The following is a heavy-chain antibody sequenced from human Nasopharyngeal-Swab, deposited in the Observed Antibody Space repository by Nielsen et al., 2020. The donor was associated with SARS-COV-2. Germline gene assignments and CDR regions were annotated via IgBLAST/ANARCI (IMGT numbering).Heavy chain of an antibody. D-gene: IGHD3-10*01. V-gene: IGHV3-33*01. CDR1: GFTFSSYG. J-gene: IGHJ3*02. Sequence: GGSLRLSCAASGFTFSSYGMHWVRQAPGKGLEWVAVIWYDGSNKYYADSVKGRFTISRDNAKNTLYLQMNSLRAEDTAVYYCARGVRGPWDAFDIWGQGTMVTVSS. CDR3: ARGVRGPWDAFDI. CDR2: IWYDGSNK.